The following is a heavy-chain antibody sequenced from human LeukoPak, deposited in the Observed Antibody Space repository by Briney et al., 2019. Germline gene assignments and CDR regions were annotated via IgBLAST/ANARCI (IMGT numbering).Heavy chain of an antibody. CDR1: GFTFSSYS. D-gene: IGHD3-10*01. V-gene: IGHV3-21*04. CDR2: ISSSSSYI. Sequence: GGSLRLSCAASGFTFSSYSMNWVRQAPGKGLEWVSSISSSSSYIYYADSVKGRFTISRDNAKNSLYLQMNSLRAEDTAVYYCARDGSGPRRFLLDYWGQGTLVTVSS. J-gene: IGHJ4*02. CDR3: ARDGSGPRRFLLDY.